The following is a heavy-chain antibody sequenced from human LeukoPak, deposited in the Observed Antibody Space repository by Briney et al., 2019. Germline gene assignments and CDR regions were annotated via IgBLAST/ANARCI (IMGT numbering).Heavy chain of an antibody. CDR2: INHSGST. D-gene: IGHD6-13*01. Sequence: SETLSLTCAVYGGSFSGYFWSWIRQPPVKGLQWIGEINHSGSTNYNPSLKSRVTISVDTSKNQFSLKLSSVTAADTAVYYCARHPSAAAKLLFDYWGQGTLVTVSS. CDR1: GGSFSGYF. J-gene: IGHJ4*02. CDR3: ARHPSAAAKLLFDY. V-gene: IGHV4-34*01.